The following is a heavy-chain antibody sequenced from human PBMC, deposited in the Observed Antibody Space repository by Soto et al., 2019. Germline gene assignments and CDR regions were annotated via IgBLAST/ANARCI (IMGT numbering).Heavy chain of an antibody. CDR1: GYTFTTYT. Sequence: QVQLVQSGAEVKKPGASVKVSCKASGYTFTTYTMHWVRQDPGQRLEWMGWINAGNGNTKYSQKFQGRVTITRDTSASTAYMELSSLRSEDTAVYYCARDHYYGSGSYNYFDYWGQGTLVTVSS. J-gene: IGHJ4*02. CDR3: ARDHYYGSGSYNYFDY. V-gene: IGHV1-3*01. D-gene: IGHD3-10*01. CDR2: INAGNGNT.